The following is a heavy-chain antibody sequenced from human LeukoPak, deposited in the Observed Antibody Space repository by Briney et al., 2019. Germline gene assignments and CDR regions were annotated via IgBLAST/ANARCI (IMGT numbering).Heavy chain of an antibody. D-gene: IGHD6-13*01. CDR1: GYTFTSYG. V-gene: IGHV1-18*01. Sequence: ASVKVSCKASGYTFTSYGISWVRQAPGQGLEWMEWISAYNGNTNYAQKLQGRVTMTTDTSTSTAYMELRSLRSDDTAVYYCARDGALSSSWYVDYWGQGTLVTVSS. CDR3: ARDGALSSSWYVDY. CDR2: ISAYNGNT. J-gene: IGHJ4*02.